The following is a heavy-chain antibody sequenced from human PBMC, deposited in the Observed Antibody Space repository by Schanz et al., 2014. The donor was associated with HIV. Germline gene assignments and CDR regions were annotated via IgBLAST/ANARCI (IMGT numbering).Heavy chain of an antibody. CDR3: ARDSAMDYFDY. CDR2: AHHSGST. J-gene: IGHJ4*02. Sequence: QLHLQESGPGLVKPSETLSLNCTVAGGSISGPSNYWGWIRQPPGKGLEWIGSAHHSGSTYYTPSLKSRVTISVDTSKNQVSLKLSSVTGADTAVYYCARDSAMDYFDYWGQGTLVTVSS. CDR1: GGSISGPSNY. V-gene: IGHV4-39*02.